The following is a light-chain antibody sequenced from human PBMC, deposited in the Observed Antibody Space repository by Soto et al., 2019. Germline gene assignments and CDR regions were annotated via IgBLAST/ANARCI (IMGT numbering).Light chain of an antibody. Sequence: DIQITQSPASLSWSLVDRVTITFQASQNINNYLNWYQQKPGRAPKLLIYDASNLEAGVPSRFRGSGSGTDFTFTISRLQTEDIATYYCQQYENLPTFGQGTRLEIK. CDR2: DAS. J-gene: IGKJ5*01. CDR3: QQYENLPT. V-gene: IGKV1-33*01. CDR1: QNINNY.